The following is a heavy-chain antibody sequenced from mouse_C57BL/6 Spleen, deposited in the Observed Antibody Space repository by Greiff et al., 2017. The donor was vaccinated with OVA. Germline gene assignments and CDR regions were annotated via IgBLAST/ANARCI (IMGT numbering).Heavy chain of an antibody. CDR3: ARALYDGNSLYWDFDG. D-gene: IGHD2-1*01. V-gene: IGHV1-69*01. Sequence: VQLQQPGAELVMPGASVKLSCKASGYTFTSYWMHWVKQRPGQGLEWIGEIDPSDSYTNYNQKFKGKSTLTVDKSSSTAYMQLSSLTSEDSAVYYCARALYDGNSLYWDFDGWGTGTTVTVSS. J-gene: IGHJ1*03. CDR2: IDPSDSYT. CDR1: GYTFTSYW.